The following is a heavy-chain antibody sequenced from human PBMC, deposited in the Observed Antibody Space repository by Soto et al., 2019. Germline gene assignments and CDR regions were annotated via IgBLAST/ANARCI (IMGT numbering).Heavy chain of an antibody. CDR2: IYHSGST. V-gene: IGHV4-4*02. CDR1: GGSISSSNW. J-gene: IGHJ6*02. Sequence: PSETLSLTCAVSGGSISSSNWWSWVRQPPGKGLEWIGEIYHSGSTNYNPSLKSRVTISVDKSKNQFSLKLSSVTAADTAVYYCARELRRGPNYYGMDVWGQGTTVTVSS. CDR3: ARELRRGPNYYGMDV. D-gene: IGHD5-12*01.